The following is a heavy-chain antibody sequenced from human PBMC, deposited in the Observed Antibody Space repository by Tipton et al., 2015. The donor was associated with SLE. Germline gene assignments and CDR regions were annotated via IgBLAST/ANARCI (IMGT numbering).Heavy chain of an antibody. Sequence: SLRLSCAASGFTFSTYTMNWVRQAPGKGLEWVSSISTSSGYIYYADSVKGRFTISRDNAKNSLYLQMNSLRAEDTAVYYCSRDLSWGQGTLVTVSS. V-gene: IGHV3-21*01. J-gene: IGHJ5*02. CDR2: ISTSSGYI. CDR1: GFTFSTYT. CDR3: SRDLS. D-gene: IGHD2/OR15-2a*01.